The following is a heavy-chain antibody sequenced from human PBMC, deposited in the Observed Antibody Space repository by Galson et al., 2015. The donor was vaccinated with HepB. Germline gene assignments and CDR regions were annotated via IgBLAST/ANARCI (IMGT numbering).Heavy chain of an antibody. V-gene: IGHV1-69*13. CDR1: GGTFSSYA. J-gene: IGHJ6*02. CDR3: ARGEDGGKNYYYYGMDV. CDR2: IIPIFGTA. Sequence: SVKVSCKASGGTFSSYAISWVRQAPGQGLEWMGGIIPIFGTANYAQKFQGRVTITADESTSTAYMELSSLRSEDTAVYYCARGEDGGKNYYYYGMDVWGQGTTVTVSS. D-gene: IGHD4-23*01.